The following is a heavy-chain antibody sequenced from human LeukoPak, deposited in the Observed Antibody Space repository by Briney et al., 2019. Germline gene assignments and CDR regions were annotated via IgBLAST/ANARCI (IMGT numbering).Heavy chain of an antibody. Sequence: SETLSLTCTVSGDSISSGDYYWSWIRQPAGKGLEWIGRISSSGSTNYNPSLKSRVTISVDTSKNQFSLKLSSVTAADTAVYFCARQYSDILTGYHRGELYWYFDLWGRGTLVTVSS. CDR1: GDSISSGDYY. J-gene: IGHJ2*01. CDR3: ARQYSDILTGYHRGELYWYFDL. CDR2: ISSSGST. V-gene: IGHV4-61*02. D-gene: IGHD3-9*01.